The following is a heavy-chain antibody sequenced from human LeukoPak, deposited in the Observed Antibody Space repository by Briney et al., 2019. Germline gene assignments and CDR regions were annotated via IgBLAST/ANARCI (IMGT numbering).Heavy chain of an antibody. J-gene: IGHJ6*03. D-gene: IGHD6-19*01. V-gene: IGHV4-38-2*02. CDR1: GYSISSGYY. CDR3: ARDVPWLVDRKACYMDV. CDR2: IYHSGST. Sequence: PSETLSLTCTVSGYSISSGYYWGWIRQPPGKGLEWIGSIYHSGSTYYNPSLKSRVTISVDTSKNQFSLKLSSVTAADTAVYYCARDVPWLVDRKACYMDVWGKGTTVTVSS.